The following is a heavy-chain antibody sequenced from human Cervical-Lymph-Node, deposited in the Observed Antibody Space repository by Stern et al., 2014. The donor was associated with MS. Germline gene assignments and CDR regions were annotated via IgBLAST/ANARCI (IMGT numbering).Heavy chain of an antibody. CDR2: IYTSGTT. J-gene: IGHJ4*02. CDR1: GGPISSGTYY. CDR3: ARGRNGFGYDS. V-gene: IGHV4-61*02. D-gene: IGHD2-15*01. Sequence: QVQLQESGPGLVKPSQTLSLTCTVSGGPISSGTYYWSWIRPPAGKGLEWIGRIYTSGTTDSPPSLKTRFPISLDMPKTQLPLRLTHVTAADTAVYYCARGRNGFGYDSWGQGTLATVSP.